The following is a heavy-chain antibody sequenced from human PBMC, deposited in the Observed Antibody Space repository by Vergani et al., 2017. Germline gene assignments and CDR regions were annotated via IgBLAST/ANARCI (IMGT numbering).Heavy chain of an antibody. V-gene: IGHV1-69*04. D-gene: IGHD1-26*01. CDR3: ASPSEGSYRLGPFDY. CDR1: GGTFSSYA. CDR2: IIPILGIA. Sequence: QVQLVQSGAEVKKPGSSVKVSCKASGGTFSSYAISWVRQAPGQGLEWMGRIIPILGIANYAQKCQGRVTITADKSTSTAYMELSSLRSEDTAVYYCASPSEGSYRLGPFDYWGQGTLVTVSS. J-gene: IGHJ4*02.